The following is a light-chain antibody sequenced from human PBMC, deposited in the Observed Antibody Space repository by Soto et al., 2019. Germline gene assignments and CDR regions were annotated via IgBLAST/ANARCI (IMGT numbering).Light chain of an antibody. CDR1: QSVSGIY. CDR2: GAS. J-gene: IGKJ2*01. V-gene: IGKV3-20*01. CDR3: QQYGTSPPYT. Sequence: EIVLTQSPGTLSLSPGERATLSCRASQSVSGIYLAWYQQKPGQAPRLLIYGASSRATGIPDRFSGSGSGTDFTLTISTLEPEDFAVYYCQQYGTSPPYTFGQGTKVEIK.